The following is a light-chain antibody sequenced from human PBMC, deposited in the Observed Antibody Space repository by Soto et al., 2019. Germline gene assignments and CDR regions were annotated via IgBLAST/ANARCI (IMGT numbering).Light chain of an antibody. Sequence: QSVLTQPPSVSAAPGQKVTISCSGSSSNIGNNYVSWYQQLPGTAPKLLIYDNNKRPSGIPDRFSGSKSGTSATLGITGLQTGDEADYYCGTWDNSLSAWVFGGGTEVTVL. V-gene: IGLV1-51*01. J-gene: IGLJ3*02. CDR3: GTWDNSLSAWV. CDR1: SSNIGNNY. CDR2: DNN.